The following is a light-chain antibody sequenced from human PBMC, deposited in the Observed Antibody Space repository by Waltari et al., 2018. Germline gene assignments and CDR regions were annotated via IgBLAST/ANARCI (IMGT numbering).Light chain of an antibody. Sequence: DIVMTQSPDSLAVSLGERATINCKSTQSVLYTSNNKNHLAWYQHKPGQPPKLLIYWASTQESGVPDRFSGSGSGTDFTLTISSLQAEDVAVYYCQQYYSAPYTFGQGTKLEIK. CDR3: QQYYSAPYT. V-gene: IGKV4-1*01. CDR2: WAS. J-gene: IGKJ2*01. CDR1: QSVLYTSNNKNH.